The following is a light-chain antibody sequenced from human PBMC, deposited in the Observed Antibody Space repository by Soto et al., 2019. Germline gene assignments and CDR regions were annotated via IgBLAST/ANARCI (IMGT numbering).Light chain of an antibody. CDR3: QQYDNLPLT. Sequence: DIPLTHSPSSLSASASQGANIXGKSSQDLSNYLNWYQQKPGKAPKLLIYDASNLETGVPSRFSGSGSGTDFTFTISSLQPEDIATYYCQQYDNLPLTFGGGTKVDIK. J-gene: IGKJ4*01. V-gene: IGKV1-33*01. CDR1: QDLSNY. CDR2: DAS.